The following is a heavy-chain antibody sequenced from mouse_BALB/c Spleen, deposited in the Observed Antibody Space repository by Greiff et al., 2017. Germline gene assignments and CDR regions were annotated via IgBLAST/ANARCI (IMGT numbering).Heavy chain of an antibody. CDR3: ARGGRFYYDYDDAMDY. CDR2: ISSGGST. Sequence: DVHLVESGGGLVKPGGSLKLSCAASGFTFSSYAMSWVRQTPEKRLEWVASISSGGSTYYPDSVKGRFTISRDNARNILYLQMSSLRSEDTAMYYCARGGRFYYDYDDAMDYWGQGTSVTVSS. CDR1: GFTFSSYA. J-gene: IGHJ4*01. D-gene: IGHD2-4*01. V-gene: IGHV5-6-5*01.